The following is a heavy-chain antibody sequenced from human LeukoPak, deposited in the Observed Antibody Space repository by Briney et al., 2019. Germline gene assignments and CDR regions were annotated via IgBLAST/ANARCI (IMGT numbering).Heavy chain of an antibody. D-gene: IGHD1-26*01. CDR1: GFTFSTYM. Sequence: GSLRLSCAASGFTFSTYMMNWVRQAPGKGLEWVSYINSNSRTIYYADSVKGRFTVSRDNAKKSLYLQMNSLRDEDTAVYYCARDPTISGSYSDYWGQGTLVTVSS. J-gene: IGHJ4*02. V-gene: IGHV3-48*02. CDR2: INSNSRTI. CDR3: ARDPTISGSYSDY.